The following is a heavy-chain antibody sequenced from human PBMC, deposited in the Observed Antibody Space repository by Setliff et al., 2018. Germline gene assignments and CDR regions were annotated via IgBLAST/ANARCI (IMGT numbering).Heavy chain of an antibody. V-gene: IGHV1-69*05. CDR3: ARADYIRYFYKDG. D-gene: IGHD4-4*01. J-gene: IGHJ6*03. CDR2: IIPIFGTA. Sequence: GASVKVSCKASGDTFSSYAINWVRQAPGKGLEWIGGIIPIFGTANYAQKFQGRLTITTVGSTSTAYMELSSLRSEDTAVYYCARADYIRYFYKDGWGKGTTGTVSS. CDR1: GDTFSSYA.